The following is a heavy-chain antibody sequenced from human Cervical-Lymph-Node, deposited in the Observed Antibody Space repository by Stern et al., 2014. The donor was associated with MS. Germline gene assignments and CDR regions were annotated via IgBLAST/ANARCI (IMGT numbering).Heavy chain of an antibody. Sequence: ESGPTLVKPTQTLTLTCTFSGFSLTTRGVDVGWIRQPPGKALEWLALIYWDGDERYNPSLKSRLNITKDTPKNQVDLTVTNVDPVDTATYYCAHRLPAFYYDSSGHFDYWGQGIPVTVSS. CDR3: AHRLPAFYYDSSGHFDY. J-gene: IGHJ4*02. D-gene: IGHD3-22*01. V-gene: IGHV2-5*02. CDR2: IYWDGDE. CDR1: GFSLTTRGVD.